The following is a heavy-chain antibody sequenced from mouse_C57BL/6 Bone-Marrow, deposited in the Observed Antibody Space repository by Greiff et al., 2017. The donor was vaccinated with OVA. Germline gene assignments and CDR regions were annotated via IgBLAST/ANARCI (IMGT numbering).Heavy chain of an antibody. CDR3: ARQEFITTVVSYFDY. Sequence: DVKLVESGGGLVQPGESLKLSCESNEYEFPSHDMSWVRKTPEKRLELVAAINSDGGSTYYPDTMERRFIISRDNTKKTLYLQMSSLRSEDTALYYGARQEFITTVVSYFDYWGQGTTLTVSS. J-gene: IGHJ2*01. CDR2: INSDGGST. CDR1: EYEFPSHD. V-gene: IGHV5-2*01. D-gene: IGHD1-1*01.